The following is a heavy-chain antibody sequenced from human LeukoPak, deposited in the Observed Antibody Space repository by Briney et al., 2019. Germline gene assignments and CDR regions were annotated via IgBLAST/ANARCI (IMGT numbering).Heavy chain of an antibody. D-gene: IGHD1-26*01. CDR1: GFTFSTYN. CDR3: ARDLLGWELHYFDY. V-gene: IGHV3-21*01. J-gene: IGHJ4*02. CDR2: ISGSSSYI. Sequence: PGGSLRLSCAASGFTFSTYNMNWVRHAPGKGLEWVSSISGSSSYIYYADSVKGRFSISRDNAKNPLYLQMNSLRAEDTAVYYCARDLLGWELHYFDYWGQGTLVTVSS.